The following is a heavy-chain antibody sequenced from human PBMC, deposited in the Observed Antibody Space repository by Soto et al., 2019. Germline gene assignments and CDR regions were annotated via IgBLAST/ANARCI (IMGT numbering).Heavy chain of an antibody. D-gene: IGHD1-26*01. Sequence: GGSLRLSCAASGFTFSSYAMHWVRQAPGKGLEWVAVISYDGSNKYYADSVKGRFTISRDNSKNTLYLQMNSLRAEDTAVYYCARDQVAVGARQTNDAFDIWGQGTMVTVSS. V-gene: IGHV3-30-3*01. J-gene: IGHJ3*02. CDR1: GFTFSSYA. CDR2: ISYDGSNK. CDR3: ARDQVAVGARQTNDAFDI.